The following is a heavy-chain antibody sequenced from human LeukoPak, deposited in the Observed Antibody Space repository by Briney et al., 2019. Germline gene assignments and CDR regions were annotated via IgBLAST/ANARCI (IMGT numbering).Heavy chain of an antibody. CDR2: ISYDGSDK. D-gene: IGHD2-2*03. CDR1: GFTFSSSA. J-gene: IGHJ5*02. Sequence: GGSLRLSCAASGFTFSSSAMHWVRQAPGKGLEWVAVISYDGSDKYHADSVKGRFTISRDNSKNTLYLQMNSLRAEDTAVYYCARDGYCSNTNCYSWSDVWGQGTLVTVSS. V-gene: IGHV3-30*01. CDR3: ARDGYCSNTNCYSWSDV.